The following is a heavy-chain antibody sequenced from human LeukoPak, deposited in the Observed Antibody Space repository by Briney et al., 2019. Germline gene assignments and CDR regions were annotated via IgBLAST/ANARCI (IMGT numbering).Heavy chain of an antibody. V-gene: IGHV3-21*01. J-gene: IGHJ6*03. Sequence: GGSLRLSCAASGLTFSIHWMNWVRQAPGKGLEWVSSITSTSSYTFYADSVKGRFTISRDNAKNSLYLHLNSLRDEDTAIYYCARDPYNGDYGDFYYYYMDVWGKGTTVTISS. CDR3: ARDPYNGDYGDFYYYYMDV. D-gene: IGHD3-16*01. CDR2: ITSTSSYT. CDR1: GLTFSIHW.